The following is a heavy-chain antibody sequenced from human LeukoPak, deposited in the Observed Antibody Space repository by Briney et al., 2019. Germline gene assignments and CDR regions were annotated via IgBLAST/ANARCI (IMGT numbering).Heavy chain of an antibody. J-gene: IGHJ4*02. D-gene: IGHD6-19*01. Sequence: SEPLSLTCTVSGGSISSYYWSWIRQPPGKGLEWIGYIYYSGSTNYNPSLKSRVTISVDTSKNQFSLKLSSVTAADTAVYYCAQGSSGWYYFDYWGQGTLVTVSS. V-gene: IGHV4-59*01. CDR1: GGSISSYY. CDR3: AQGSSGWYYFDY. CDR2: IYYSGST.